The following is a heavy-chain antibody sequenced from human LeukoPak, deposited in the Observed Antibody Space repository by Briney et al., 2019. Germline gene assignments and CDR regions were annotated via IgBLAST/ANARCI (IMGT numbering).Heavy chain of an antibody. D-gene: IGHD3-10*01. Sequence: ASVKVSCKASGYTFTSYDINWVRQATGQGLEWMGWMNPNSGNTGYAQKFQGRVTMTRNTSISTAYMELSSLRSEDTAVYYCARAKFDYGSGSYYWFDPWGQGTLVTVSS. J-gene: IGHJ5*02. CDR1: GYTFTSYD. V-gene: IGHV1-8*01. CDR3: ARAKFDYGSGSYYWFDP. CDR2: MNPNSGNT.